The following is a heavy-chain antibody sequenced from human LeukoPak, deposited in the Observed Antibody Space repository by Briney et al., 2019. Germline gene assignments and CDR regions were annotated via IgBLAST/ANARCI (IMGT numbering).Heavy chain of an antibody. CDR2: IYYSGST. CDR3: ARVGSGCSSTSCYSAYYYYYMDV. V-gene: IGHV4-39*01. D-gene: IGHD2-2*02. Sequence: PSETLPLTCTVSVGSISSSSYYWGWLRPPPERGLVWIGSIYYSGSTYYNASLKRRVTITVDTSKHQFSLKLSSVTAADTAVYYCARVGSGCSSTSCYSAYYYYYMDVWGKGTTVTVSS. CDR1: VGSISSSSYY. J-gene: IGHJ6*03.